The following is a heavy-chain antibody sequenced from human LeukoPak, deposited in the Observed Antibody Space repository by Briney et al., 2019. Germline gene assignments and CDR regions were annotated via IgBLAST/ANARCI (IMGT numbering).Heavy chain of an antibody. CDR2: FDPEDGET. CDR3: ATDAADTYSYGPGYYYSMDV. J-gene: IGHJ6*02. Sequence: ASVKVSCKVSGYSLTELSMHWVRQAPGKGLEWMGGFDPEDGETIYAQKFQGRVTMTEDTSTDTAHMELSSLRSEDTAVYYCATDAADTYSYGPGYYYSMDVWGQGTTVTVSS. D-gene: IGHD5-18*01. CDR1: GYSLTELS. V-gene: IGHV1-24*01.